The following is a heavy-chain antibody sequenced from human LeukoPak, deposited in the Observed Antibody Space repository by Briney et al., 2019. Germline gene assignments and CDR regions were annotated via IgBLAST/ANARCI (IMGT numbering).Heavy chain of an antibody. Sequence: PGGSLRLSCAASGFTVITNDMTWVRQAPGKGLEWVSVLYSDSNTKYADSVQGRFTISRDNSKNTLYLEMNSLSPDDTAVYYCARGVEPLAANTLAYWGQGTLVTVFS. CDR2: LYSDSNT. J-gene: IGHJ4*02. D-gene: IGHD1-14*01. V-gene: IGHV3-53*01. CDR1: GFTVITND. CDR3: ARGVEPLAANTLAY.